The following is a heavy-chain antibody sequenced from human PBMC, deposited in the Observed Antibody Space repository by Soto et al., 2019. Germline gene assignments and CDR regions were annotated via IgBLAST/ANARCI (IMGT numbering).Heavy chain of an antibody. D-gene: IGHD2-15*01. CDR2: INHSGST. CDR1: GGSFSGYY. J-gene: IGHJ5*02. Sequence: SETLSLTCAVYGGSFSGYYWSWIRQPPGKGLEWIGEINHSGSTNYNPSLKSRVTISVDTSKNQFSLKLSSVTAADTAVYYCARRKEGYCSGGSCYIFVGGFDPWGQGTLVTVSS. V-gene: IGHV4-34*01. CDR3: ARRKEGYCSGGSCYIFVGGFDP.